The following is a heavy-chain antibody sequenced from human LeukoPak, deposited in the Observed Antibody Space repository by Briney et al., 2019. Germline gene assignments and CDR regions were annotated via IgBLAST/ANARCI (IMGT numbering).Heavy chain of an antibody. CDR2: ISFHETNK. D-gene: IGHD3-16*01. V-gene: IGHV3-30*18. Sequence: GGSLRLSCVASGFNFTNYGMHWLRQAPGKGLEWVGVISFHETNKYYADSVRGRFTISRDSSKNTVFPQMNNLRIEDTAIYYCAKDKIGAINWFDPWGQGTLVTVSS. CDR1: GFNFTNYG. J-gene: IGHJ5*02. CDR3: AKDKIGAINWFDP.